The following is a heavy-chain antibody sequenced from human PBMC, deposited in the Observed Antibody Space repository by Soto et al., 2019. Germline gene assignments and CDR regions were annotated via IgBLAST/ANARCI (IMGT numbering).Heavy chain of an antibody. V-gene: IGHV6-1*01. CDR2: TYYRSKWYN. CDR3: ARWDHDYGYLDV. Sequence: QVQLQQSGPGLVKPSQTLSLTCDISGDSVSSNSAAWTWIRQSPSRGLEWLGRTYYRSKWYNQYVLSEKSRITINADTSKNQFSLRLNSVTPEDAAVYYCARWDHDYGYLDVWGLGTTVSVSS. J-gene: IGHJ6*02. CDR1: GDSVSSNSAA. D-gene: IGHD4-17*01.